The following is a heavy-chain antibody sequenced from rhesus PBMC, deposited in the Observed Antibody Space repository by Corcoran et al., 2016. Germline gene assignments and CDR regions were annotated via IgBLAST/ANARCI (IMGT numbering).Heavy chain of an antibody. CDR2: ISGVGGST. CDR3: ARDGGGFDY. J-gene: IGHJ4*01. Sequence: QLQLQESGPGLVKPSETLSLTCAVSGGSISSNYWSWIRQPPGKGLEWIGRISGVGGSTAYHPSLKSRVTIPPDPSKNQFSLKLSSVTAADTAVYCCARDGGGFDYWGQGVLVTVSS. CDR1: GGSISSNY. D-gene: IGHD2-39*02. V-gene: IGHV4-173*01.